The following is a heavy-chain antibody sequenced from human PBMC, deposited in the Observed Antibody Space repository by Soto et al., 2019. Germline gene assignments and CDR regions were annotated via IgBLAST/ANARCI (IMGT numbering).Heavy chain of an antibody. CDR3: ASHYDSSGYYYRGLDY. CDR2: IIPIFGTA. D-gene: IGHD3-22*01. Sequence: SVKVSCKASGYAFTNYGISWVRQAPGQGLEWMGGIIPIFGTADYAQKLQGRVTITADESTSTAYMELSCLRFEDTALYYCASHYDSSGYYYRGLDYWGQGTLVTVSS. J-gene: IGHJ4*02. CDR1: GYAFTNYG. V-gene: IGHV1-69*13.